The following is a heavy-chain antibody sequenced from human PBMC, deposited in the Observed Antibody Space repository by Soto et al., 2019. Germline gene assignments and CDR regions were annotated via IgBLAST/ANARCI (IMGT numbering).Heavy chain of an antibody. V-gene: IGHV1-46*01. CDR1: GYTFTSYD. J-gene: IGHJ4*02. CDR3: ARGEYYYDSSGYGLDY. Sequence: ASVKVSCKASGYTFTSYDMHWVRQAPGQGLEWMGIINPSGGSTSYAQKFQGRVTMTRDTSTSTVYMELSSLRSEDTAVYYCARGEYYYDSSGYGLDYWGQGTLVTVSS. D-gene: IGHD3-22*01. CDR2: INPSGGST.